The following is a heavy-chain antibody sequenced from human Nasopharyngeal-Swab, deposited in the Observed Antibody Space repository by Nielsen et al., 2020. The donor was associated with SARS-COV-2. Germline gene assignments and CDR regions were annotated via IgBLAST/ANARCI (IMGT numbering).Heavy chain of an antibody. CDR3: ARQPFHYYDRNAYFGSFDS. J-gene: IGHJ4*02. Sequence: GGSLRLSCKGSGSTFTNYWIVWVRPLPGKGLEWMGITYPGDSDTRYCPSWQGQVTISADKSISTAFLQWASLKASDTAIYYCARQPFHYYDRNAYFGSFDSWGQGTLVTVSS. CDR1: GSTFTNYW. CDR2: TYPGDSDT. V-gene: IGHV5-51*01. D-gene: IGHD3-22*01.